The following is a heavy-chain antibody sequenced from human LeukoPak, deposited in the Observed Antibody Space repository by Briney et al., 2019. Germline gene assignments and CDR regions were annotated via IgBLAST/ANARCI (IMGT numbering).Heavy chain of an antibody. J-gene: IGHJ4*02. CDR2: ISYDGSNK. CDR1: GFTFSSYA. V-gene: IGHV3-30*01. D-gene: IGHD2/OR15-2a*01. Sequence: GGSLRLSCAASGFTFSSYAMHWVRQAPGKGLEWVAVISYDGSNKYYADSVKGRFTISRDNSKNTLYLQMNSLRAEDTAVYYCARDKDALALSTGFDYWGQGTLVTVSS. CDR3: ARDKDALALSTGFDY.